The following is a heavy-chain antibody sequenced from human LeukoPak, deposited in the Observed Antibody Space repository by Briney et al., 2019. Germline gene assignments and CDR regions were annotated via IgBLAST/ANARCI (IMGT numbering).Heavy chain of an antibody. CDR1: GFTFSSYS. J-gene: IGHJ5*02. CDR2: IGSSSSYI. D-gene: IGHD3-3*01. V-gene: IGHV3-21*04. CDR3: AKSPPRGDFWSGPNWFDP. Sequence: PGGSLRLSCAASGFTFSSYSMNWVRQAPGKGLEWVSSIGSSSSYIYYADSVKGRFTISRDNSKNTLYLQMNSLRAEDTAVYYCAKSPPRGDFWSGPNWFDPWGQGTLVTVSS.